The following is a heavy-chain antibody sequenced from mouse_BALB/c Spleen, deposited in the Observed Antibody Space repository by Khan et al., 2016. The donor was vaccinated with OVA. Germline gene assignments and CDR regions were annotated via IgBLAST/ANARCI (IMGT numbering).Heavy chain of an antibody. CDR1: GFSLTNYG. CDR3: ARNRESDYFDY. J-gene: IGHJ2*01. CDR2: IWAGGST. V-gene: IGHV2-9*02. Sequence: QVQLKESGPGLVAPSQSLSITCTVSGFSLTNYGIHWVRQPPGKGLEWLGVIWAGGSTNYNSALMSRLSISKDNSRSQVFLKMNSLQTDDTAMYFCARNRESDYFDYWGQGTTLTVSS.